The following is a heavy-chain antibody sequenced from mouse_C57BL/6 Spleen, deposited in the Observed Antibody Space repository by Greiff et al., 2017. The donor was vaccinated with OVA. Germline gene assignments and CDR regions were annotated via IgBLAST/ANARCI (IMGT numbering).Heavy chain of an antibody. Sequence: EVQLQQSGPELVKPGASVKISCKASGYSFTGYYMNWVKQSPEKSLEWIGEINPSTGGTTYNQKFKAKATLTVDKSSSTAYMQLKSLTSEDSAVYYCARSLGWDDNWGQGTTLTVSS. CDR2: INPSTGGT. CDR3: ARSLGWDDN. D-gene: IGHD4-1*01. V-gene: IGHV1-42*01. J-gene: IGHJ2*01. CDR1: GYSFTGYY.